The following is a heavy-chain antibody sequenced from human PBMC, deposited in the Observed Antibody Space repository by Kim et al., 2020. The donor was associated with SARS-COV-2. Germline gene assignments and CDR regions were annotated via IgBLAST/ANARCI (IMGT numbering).Heavy chain of an antibody. J-gene: IGHJ6*02. CDR1: GFAFRCNA. CDR2: IWVNGNKI. CDR3: TRDGLAESWVMNCDV. D-gene: IGHD2-21*01. V-gene: IGHV3-33*02. Sequence: GGSLRLSCRVSGFAFRCNAVRWVRHSPGRGLEWVAVIWVNGNKIHYADSVKGRFTVSSDTSTKTVFLQLNSVTADDTALYYCTRDGLAESWVMNCDVLG.